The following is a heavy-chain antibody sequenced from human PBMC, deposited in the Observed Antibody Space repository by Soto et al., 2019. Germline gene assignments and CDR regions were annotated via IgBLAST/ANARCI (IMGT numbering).Heavy chain of an antibody. V-gene: IGHV1-46*03. D-gene: IGHD6-6*01. CDR2: INPNGGST. J-gene: IGHJ4*02. CDR1: GYIFTNFY. CDR3: TRGLASGDY. Sequence: QVQLVQPGAEVKKPGASVKFSCKASGYIFTNFYIHWVRQAPGQGLEWIGIINPNGGSTNYAQNFHGRVTMTRDTSTSTVYMDLSSLRSEGTAVYYCTRGLASGDYWGQGTLITVSS.